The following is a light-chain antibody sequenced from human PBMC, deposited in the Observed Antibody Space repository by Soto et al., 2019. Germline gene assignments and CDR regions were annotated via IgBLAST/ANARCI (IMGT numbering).Light chain of an antibody. J-gene: IGKJ1*01. CDR3: QQYNNWWT. V-gene: IGKV3-15*01. CDR2: GAS. Sequence: IVLTQSPGTLSLSAEERATLSCMASQSVSGSYLAWYQHKPGQAPRLLIYGASTRATGIPARLSGSGSGTEFTLPIRSLQSEDYAVYYCQQYNNWWTFGQGTQVEIK. CDR1: QSVSGSY.